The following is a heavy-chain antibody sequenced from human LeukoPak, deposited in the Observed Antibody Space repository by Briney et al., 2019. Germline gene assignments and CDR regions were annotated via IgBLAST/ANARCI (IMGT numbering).Heavy chain of an antibody. CDR2: IYYSGST. CDR3: ARLTAVAGSGWFDP. Sequence: PSETLSLTCTVSGGSIGSYYWSWIRQPPGKGLEWIGYIYYSGSTNYNPSLKSRVTISVDTSKNQFSLKLSSVTAADTAVYYCARLTAVAGSGWFDPWGQGTLVTVSS. J-gene: IGHJ5*02. D-gene: IGHD6-19*01. V-gene: IGHV4-59*08. CDR1: GGSIGSYY.